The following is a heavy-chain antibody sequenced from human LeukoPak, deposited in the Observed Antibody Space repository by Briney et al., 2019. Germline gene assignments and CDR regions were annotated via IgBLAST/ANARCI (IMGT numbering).Heavy chain of an antibody. Sequence: PSETLSLTCTVSGGSISRSDYYWGWIRQPPGKGLEWIGSVYYSGRTYYNPSLKSQVTISVDTSKNQISVKVSSVTAADTAVYFCARAIGFGDSGRYYPDYWGQGTLVSVSS. J-gene: IGHJ4*01. CDR1: GGSISRSDYY. CDR2: VYYSGRT. CDR3: ARAIGFGDSGRYYPDY. D-gene: IGHD3-10*01. V-gene: IGHV4-39*01.